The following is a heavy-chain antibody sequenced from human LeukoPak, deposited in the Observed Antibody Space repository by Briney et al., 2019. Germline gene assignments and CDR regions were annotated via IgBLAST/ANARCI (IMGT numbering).Heavy chain of an antibody. CDR3: ATGVRYFDWFTPDY. J-gene: IGHJ4*02. CDR2: FDPEDGET. V-gene: IGHV1-24*01. CDR1: GYTLTELS. D-gene: IGHD3-9*01. Sequence: ASVKVSCKVSGYTLTELSMHWVRQAPGKGLEWMGGFDPEDGETIYAQKFQGRVTMTEDTSTDTAYMGLSSLRSEDTAVYYCATGVRYFDWFTPDYWGQGTLVTVSS.